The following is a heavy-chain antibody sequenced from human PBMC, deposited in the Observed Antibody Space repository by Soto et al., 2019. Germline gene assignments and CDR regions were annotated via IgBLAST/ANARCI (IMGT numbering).Heavy chain of an antibody. CDR1: GFSLITSGVR. CDR3: AHIVTGCFT. J-gene: IGHJ5*02. CDR2: IYWDDDK. Sequence: QITLKESGPTLVKPTQTLTLTCTISGFSLITSGVRVGWTRQPPGKALEWLALIYWDDDKRYSPSLKSRLTITKDTSKNQVVLTMTNMDPVDTATYYCAHIVTGCFTWGRGALVTVSS. D-gene: IGHD3-16*01. V-gene: IGHV2-5*02.